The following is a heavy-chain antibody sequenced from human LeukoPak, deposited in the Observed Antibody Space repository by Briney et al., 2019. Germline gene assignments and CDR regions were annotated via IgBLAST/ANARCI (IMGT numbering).Heavy chain of an antibody. D-gene: IGHD2-2*01. CDR1: GGAFSSYA. CDR3: ASDEIVVVPAAIVYYYYGMDV. Sequence: SVKVSCKASGGAFSSYAISWVRQAPGQGLEWMGGIIPIFGTANYAQKFQGRVTITADESTSTAYMELSSLRSEDTAVYYCASDEIVVVPAAIVYYYYGMDVWGQETTVTVSS. J-gene: IGHJ6*02. V-gene: IGHV1-69*13. CDR2: IIPIFGTA.